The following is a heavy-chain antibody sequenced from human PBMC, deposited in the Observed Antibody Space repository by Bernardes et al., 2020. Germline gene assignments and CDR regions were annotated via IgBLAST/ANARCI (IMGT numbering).Heavy chain of an antibody. J-gene: IGHJ5*02. CDR1: GGSIRSSSYY. CDR3: ARLRESEWFDP. CDR2: IYYSGST. Sequence: SETLSLTCTVSGGSIRSSSYYWGWIRQPPGKGLEWIGSIYYSGSTYYNPSLKSRVTISVDTSKNQFSLKLSSVTAADTAVYYCARLRESEWFDPWGQGTLVTVAS. V-gene: IGHV4-39*01.